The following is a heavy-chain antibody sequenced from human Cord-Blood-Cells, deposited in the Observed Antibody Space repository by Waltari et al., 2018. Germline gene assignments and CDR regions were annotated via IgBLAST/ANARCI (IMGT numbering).Heavy chain of an antibody. D-gene: IGHD5-18*01. V-gene: IGHV1-24*01. CDR2: FDTEDGET. CDR3: ATVNSYGRKYHYWYFDL. CDR1: GYTLTELS. J-gene: IGHJ2*01. Sequence: QVQLVQSGAEVKKPGASVKVSCKVSGYTLTELSMHWVRQAPGKGLEWMGCFDTEDGETIYAQKFQGRVTMTEDTSTDTAYMELSSLRSEDTAVYYCATVNSYGRKYHYWYFDLWGRGTLVTVSS.